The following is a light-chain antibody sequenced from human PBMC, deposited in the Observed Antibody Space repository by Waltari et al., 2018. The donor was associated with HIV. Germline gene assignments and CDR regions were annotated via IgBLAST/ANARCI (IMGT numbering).Light chain of an antibody. J-gene: IGLJ2*01. Sequence: QSALTQPAYVSGSPGQSITFSCTGTSSDSGWYNIVSWFQQPPGKAPKLMIYEVSKRPSGVSYRFSGSKSGNTASLTISGLQAEDEADYYCCSYASDRSVLFGGGTKLTVL. CDR2: EVS. CDR1: SSDSGWYNI. CDR3: CSYASDRSVL. V-gene: IGLV2-23*02.